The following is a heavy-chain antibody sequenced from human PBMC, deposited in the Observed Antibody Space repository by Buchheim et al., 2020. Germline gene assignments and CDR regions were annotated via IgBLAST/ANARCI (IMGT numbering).Heavy chain of an antibody. CDR1: GFTFSDEA. CDR2: ISGSGDST. V-gene: IGHV3-23*01. Sequence: EVQLLESGGGLVQPGGSLRLSCAATGFTFSDEAMTWVRQAPGKGLEWVSIISGSGDSTYYADSVKGRFTVSRDNSRKMVYLQMNSLSVDDTAVYYCTKDPNWESYWGQGTL. J-gene: IGHJ4*02. CDR3: TKDPNWESY. D-gene: IGHD7-27*01.